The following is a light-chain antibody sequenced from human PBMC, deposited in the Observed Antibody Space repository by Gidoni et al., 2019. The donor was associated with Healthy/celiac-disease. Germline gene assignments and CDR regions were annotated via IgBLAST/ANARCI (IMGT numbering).Light chain of an antibody. V-gene: IGKV4-1*01. J-gene: IGKJ4*01. CDR3: QQYYSTPLT. Sequence: DIVMTQSPDSLAVSLGERATINCKSSQSVLYSSNNKNYLAWYQQKPGQPPKLLIYWASPRESGVPDRVSGSGSGTDFTLTISSLQAEDVAVYYCQQYYSTPLTFGGGTKVEIK. CDR2: WAS. CDR1: QSVLYSSNNKNY.